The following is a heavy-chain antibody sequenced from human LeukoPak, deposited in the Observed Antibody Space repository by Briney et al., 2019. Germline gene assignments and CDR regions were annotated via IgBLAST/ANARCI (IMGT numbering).Heavy chain of an antibody. J-gene: IGHJ4*02. CDR2: ISYDGSNK. V-gene: IGHV3-30-3*01. D-gene: IGHD4-17*01. Sequence: GGSLRLSCAASGFTFSSYAMHWVRQAPGKGLEWVAVISYDGSNKYYADSVKGRFTISRDNSKNTLYLQMNSLGAEDTAVYYCARVLDDYGDAHFDYWGQGTLVTVSS. CDR3: ARVLDDYGDAHFDY. CDR1: GFTFSSYA.